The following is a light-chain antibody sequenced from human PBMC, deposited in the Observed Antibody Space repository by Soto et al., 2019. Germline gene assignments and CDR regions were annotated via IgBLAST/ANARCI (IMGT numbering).Light chain of an antibody. V-gene: IGKV1-39*01. CDR1: QGISSY. Sequence: DIPMTQSPSSLSASVGDRVTITCRASQGISSYLVWYQQRQGRAPKLLIYDASSLLSGVPSRFSGSGSGTDFTLTISNLQPEDFATYYCQQSYRTPYTFGQGTKLE. J-gene: IGKJ2*01. CDR2: DAS. CDR3: QQSYRTPYT.